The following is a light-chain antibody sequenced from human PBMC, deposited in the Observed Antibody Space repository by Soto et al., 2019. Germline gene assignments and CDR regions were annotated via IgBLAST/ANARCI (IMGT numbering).Light chain of an antibody. Sequence: EIVLTQSPSTLSLSHGERATLCCGASQSVSSNYLAWYQQKPGQAPRLLIYDASSRATGTPDRFRGGGSGTDFTLTISRLEPEDFAVYYCQQFSSYPLTFGGGTKVDIK. J-gene: IGKJ4*01. CDR3: QQFSSYPLT. CDR2: DAS. CDR1: QSVSSNY. V-gene: IGKV3D-20*01.